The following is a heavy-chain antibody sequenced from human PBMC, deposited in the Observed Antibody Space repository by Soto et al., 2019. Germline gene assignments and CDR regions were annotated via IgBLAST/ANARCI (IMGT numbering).Heavy chain of an antibody. CDR1: GYTFTGYY. D-gene: IGHD6-13*01. Sequence: GASVKVSCKASGYTFTGYYMHWVRQAPGQGLEWMGWINPNSGGTNYAQKFQGWVTMTRDTSISTAYMELSRLRSDDTAVYYCARDFVDSIAAGSTQKSHYYYYGMDVWGQGTTVTVSS. CDR2: INPNSGGT. CDR3: ARDFVDSIAAGSTQKSHYYYYGMDV. V-gene: IGHV1-2*04. J-gene: IGHJ6*02.